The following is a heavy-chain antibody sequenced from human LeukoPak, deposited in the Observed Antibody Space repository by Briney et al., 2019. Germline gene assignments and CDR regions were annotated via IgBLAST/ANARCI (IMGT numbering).Heavy chain of an antibody. V-gene: IGHV1-2*02. Sequence: PVASVKVSCKASGYTFTGYYMHWVRQAPGQGLEWMGWINPNSGGTNYAQKFQGRVTMTRDTSISTAYMELSRLRSDDTAVYYCARVPSRAVAGTISLDYWGQGTLVTVSS. J-gene: IGHJ4*02. CDR3: ARVPSRAVAGTISLDY. CDR1: GYTFTGYY. CDR2: INPNSGGT. D-gene: IGHD6-19*01.